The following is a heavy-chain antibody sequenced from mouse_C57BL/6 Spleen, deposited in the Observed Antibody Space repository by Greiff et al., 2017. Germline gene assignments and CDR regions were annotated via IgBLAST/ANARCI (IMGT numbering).Heavy chain of an antibody. J-gene: IGHJ4*01. V-gene: IGHV5-12*01. CDR2: ISNGGGST. Sequence: EVKLMESGGGLVQPGGSLKLSCAASGFTFSDYYMYWVRQTPEKRLEWVAYISNGGGSTYYPDTVKGRFTISRDNAKNTLYLQMSRLKSEDTAMYYCARQKLGDAMDYWGQGTSVTVSS. CDR1: GFTFSDYY. CDR3: ARQKLGDAMDY. D-gene: IGHD4-1*01.